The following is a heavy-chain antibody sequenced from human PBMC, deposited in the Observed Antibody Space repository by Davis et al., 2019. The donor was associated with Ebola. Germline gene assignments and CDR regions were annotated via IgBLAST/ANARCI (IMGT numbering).Heavy chain of an antibody. J-gene: IGHJ4*02. V-gene: IGHV3-15*01. Sequence: GESLKISCAASGFTSTNAWMIWVRQAPGKGLEWVGRIKSKADGVTTDYAAPVKGRFTISRDDSKNILHLEMNSLKTEDTAVYYCTTDASSWSGSFEDWGQGTLVTVSS. CDR1: GFTSTNAW. CDR2: IKSKADGVTT. D-gene: IGHD1-26*01. CDR3: TTDASSWSGSFED.